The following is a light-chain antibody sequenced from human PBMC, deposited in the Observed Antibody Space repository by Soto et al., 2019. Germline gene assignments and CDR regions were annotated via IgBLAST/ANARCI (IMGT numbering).Light chain of an antibody. Sequence: VLTQSPGTLSLSPGERTTLSCRASQNIRGNELAWYQQKPGQPPRLLIYRGSSRAPGIPDRFSGRGSGTEFTPTTSRLEPEDFAVYYCQDYGTSAPWTFGQGTRVEIK. V-gene: IGKV3-20*01. CDR1: QNIRGNE. J-gene: IGKJ1*01. CDR2: RGS. CDR3: QDYGTSAPWT.